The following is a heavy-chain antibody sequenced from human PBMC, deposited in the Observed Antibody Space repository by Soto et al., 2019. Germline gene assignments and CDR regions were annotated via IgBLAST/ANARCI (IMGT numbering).Heavy chain of an antibody. CDR1: GGTFSSYT. Sequence: QVQLVQSGAEVKKPGSSVKVSCKASGGTFSSYTISWVRQAPGQGLEWMGRIIPILGIANYAQKFQGRVTITADKSTSTAYMGLSSLRSEDTAVYYCARDFGYHDYGNYEPFDYWGQGTLVTVSS. D-gene: IGHD4-17*01. CDR3: ARDFGYHDYGNYEPFDY. V-gene: IGHV1-69*08. J-gene: IGHJ4*02. CDR2: IIPILGIA.